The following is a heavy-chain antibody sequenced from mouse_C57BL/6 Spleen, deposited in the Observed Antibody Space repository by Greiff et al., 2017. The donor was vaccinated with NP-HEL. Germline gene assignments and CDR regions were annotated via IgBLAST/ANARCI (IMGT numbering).Heavy chain of an antibody. CDR3: ARPLSGSSLYYAMDY. Sequence: EVMLVESGGGLVKPGGSLKLSCAASGFTFSSYAMSWVRQTPEKRLEWVATISDGGSYTYYPDNVKGRFTISRDNAKNNLYLQMSHLKSEDTAMYYCARPLSGSSLYYAMDYWGQGTSVTVSS. D-gene: IGHD1-1*01. CDR1: GFTFSSYA. CDR2: ISDGGSYT. V-gene: IGHV5-4*03. J-gene: IGHJ4*01.